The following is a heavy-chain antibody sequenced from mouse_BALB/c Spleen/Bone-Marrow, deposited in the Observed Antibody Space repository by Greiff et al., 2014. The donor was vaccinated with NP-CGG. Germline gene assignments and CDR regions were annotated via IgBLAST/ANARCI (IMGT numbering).Heavy chain of an antibody. CDR3: ARSGDSSGYGFAY. J-gene: IGHJ3*01. CDR2: IYPGDGST. V-gene: IGHV1S56*01. CDR1: GYTFTSYD. Sequence: VQLQQSGPELVKPGASVKISCKASGYTFTSYDISWVKQRPGQGLEWIGWIYPGDGSTKYNEKFKGKATLTADKSSSTAYMQLSSLTSENSAVYFCARSGDSSGYGFAYWGQGTLVTVSA. D-gene: IGHD3-2*01.